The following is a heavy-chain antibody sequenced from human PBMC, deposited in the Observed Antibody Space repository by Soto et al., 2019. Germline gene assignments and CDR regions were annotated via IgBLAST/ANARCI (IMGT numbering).Heavy chain of an antibody. D-gene: IGHD2-15*01. CDR3: AKEATGGRHFFDT. CDR2: ISDDGSQK. V-gene: IGHV3-30*18. J-gene: IGHJ4*02. CDR1: GFTFRTYG. Sequence: PGGSLRLSCAASGFTFRTYGMHWVRQAPGKGLEWVAFISDDGSQKYYGDSVKGRFTISRDNSKNTLSLRMISLRTEDTSVYYCAKEATGGRHFFDTWGQGTLVTVSS.